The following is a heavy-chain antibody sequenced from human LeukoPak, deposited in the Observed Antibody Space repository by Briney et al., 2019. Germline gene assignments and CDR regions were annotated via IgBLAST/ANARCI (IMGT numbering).Heavy chain of an antibody. J-gene: IGHJ6*02. Sequence: GGSLRLSCAASGFTFNTYTMNWVRQAPGKGLEWVSYISGSSGIIDYADSVRGRFTISRGNSKNTLFLQMNSLRAEDTAVYYCARDFRGSSSPYYYYGMGVWGHGTTVTVSS. CDR3: ARDFRGSSSPYYYYGMGV. V-gene: IGHV3-48*01. CDR2: ISGSSGII. CDR1: GFTFNTYT. D-gene: IGHD6-6*01.